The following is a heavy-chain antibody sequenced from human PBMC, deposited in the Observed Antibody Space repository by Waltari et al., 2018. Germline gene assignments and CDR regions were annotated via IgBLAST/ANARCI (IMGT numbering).Heavy chain of an antibody. V-gene: IGHV3-9*01. J-gene: IGHJ4*02. CDR3: VKESMTHYYLDS. D-gene: IGHD6-6*01. Sequence: LQLVESGGGLVPPGGYLRLACAAAGISFYYYTMHWVRQAPGKGLEWVASLTWNRVGIGYAEAVKGRFTIARDNAKNALYLQMNSLKVEDTALYYCVKESMTHYYLDSWGQGTPVTVSS. CDR2: LTWNRVGI. CDR1: GISFYYYT.